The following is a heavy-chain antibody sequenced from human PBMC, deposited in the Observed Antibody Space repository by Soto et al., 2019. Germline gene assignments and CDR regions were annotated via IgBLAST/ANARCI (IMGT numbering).Heavy chain of an antibody. CDR2: IDTSGTT. J-gene: IGHJ6*02. V-gene: IGHV4-4*07. Sequence: PSANLALTCTLSGVSIGSYYVIWIRHSAGKGLGWIGRIDTSGTTNYNPSRKIRVTMSVDASKNHFSLNLSSVTAADTAVYYCARGPRGYVYYHGMDVWGQGTTVTVSS. CDR1: GVSIGSYY. CDR3: ARGPRGYVYYHGMDV. D-gene: IGHD3-10*01.